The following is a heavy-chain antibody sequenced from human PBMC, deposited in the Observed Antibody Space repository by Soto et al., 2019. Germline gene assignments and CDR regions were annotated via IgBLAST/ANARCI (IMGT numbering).Heavy chain of an antibody. D-gene: IGHD2-2*01. Sequence: GESLKISCAASGISFSGSGIHWVRQGSGKGLEWIGRIRTKSNNYATAYAASVKGRFTISRDDSKNTAYLQMNSLKTEDTAVYYCTRLHFIVEPGINYWGQGTLVTVSS. CDR1: GISFSGSG. CDR2: IRTKSNNYAT. V-gene: IGHV3-73*01. J-gene: IGHJ4*02. CDR3: TRLHFIVEPGINY.